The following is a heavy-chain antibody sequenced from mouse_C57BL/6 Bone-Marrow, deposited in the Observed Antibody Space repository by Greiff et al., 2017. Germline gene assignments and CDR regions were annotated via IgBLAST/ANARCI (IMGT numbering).Heavy chain of an antibody. Sequence: EVQLQQSGPVLVKPGASVKMSCKASGYTFTDYYMNWVKQSHGKSLEWIGVINPYNGGTSYNQKFKGKATLTVDKSSSTAYMELNSLTSEDSAVYYCARSVVAPYYYAMDYWGQGTSVTVSS. D-gene: IGHD1-1*01. CDR2: INPYNGGT. CDR1: GYTFTDYY. CDR3: ARSVVAPYYYAMDY. J-gene: IGHJ4*01. V-gene: IGHV1-19*01.